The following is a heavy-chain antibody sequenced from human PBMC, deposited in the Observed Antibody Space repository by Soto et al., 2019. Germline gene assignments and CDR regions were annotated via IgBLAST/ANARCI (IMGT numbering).Heavy chain of an antibody. D-gene: IGHD1-7*01. J-gene: IGHJ5*02. CDR1: GFTFSSYG. CDR3: ARFVPQKKTKAYWFDP. Sequence: QVQLVESGGGVVQPGRSLRLSCAASGFTFSSYGMHWVRQAPGKGLEWVAVIWYDGSNKYYADSVKGRFTISRDNSKNTLYLQMNSLRAEDTAVYYCARFVPQKKTKAYWFDPCGQGTLVTVSS. CDR2: IWYDGSNK. V-gene: IGHV3-33*01.